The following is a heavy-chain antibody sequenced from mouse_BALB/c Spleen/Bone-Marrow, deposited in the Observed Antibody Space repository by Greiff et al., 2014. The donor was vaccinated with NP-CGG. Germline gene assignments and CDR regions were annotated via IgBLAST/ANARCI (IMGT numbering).Heavy chain of an antibody. J-gene: IGHJ2*01. Sequence: VQLKDSGPGLVKPSQSLSLTCSVTGYSITSGYYWNWIRQFPGNKLEWMGYISYDGSNNYNPSLKNRISITRDTSKNQFFLKLNSVTTEDTATYYCARGEGWHYFDYWGQGTTLTVSS. V-gene: IGHV3-6*02. CDR2: ISYDGSN. CDR3: ARGEGWHYFDY. D-gene: IGHD2-3*01. CDR1: GYSITSGYY.